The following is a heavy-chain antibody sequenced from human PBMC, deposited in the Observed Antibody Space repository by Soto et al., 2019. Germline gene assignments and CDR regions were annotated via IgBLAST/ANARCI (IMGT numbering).Heavy chain of an antibody. D-gene: IGHD4-4*01. J-gene: IGHJ6*02. CDR3: AKDLDYSPASDYYYGMDV. Sequence: GGSLRLSCAASGFTFSSYAMSWVRQAPGKALEWVSAISGSGGSTYYADSVKGRFTISRDNSKNTLYLQMNSLRAEDTAVYYCAKDLDYSPASDYYYGMDVWGQGTTVTVSS. CDR1: GFTFSSYA. CDR2: ISGSGGST. V-gene: IGHV3-23*01.